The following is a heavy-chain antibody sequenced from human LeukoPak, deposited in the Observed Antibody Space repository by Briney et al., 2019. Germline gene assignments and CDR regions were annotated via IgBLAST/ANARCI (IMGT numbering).Heavy chain of an antibody. Sequence: GGSLRLSCAASGFTFSSYAMSWVRQAPGKGLEWVSGISGSGDSTYYADSVKGRFTISRDNSKNTFYLQMNSLRADDTAVYYCAKVYDSSGYYYYYYYYMDVWGKGTTVTVSS. CDR2: ISGSGDST. V-gene: IGHV3-23*01. J-gene: IGHJ6*03. CDR3: AKVYDSSGYYYYYYYYMDV. CDR1: GFTFSSYA. D-gene: IGHD3-22*01.